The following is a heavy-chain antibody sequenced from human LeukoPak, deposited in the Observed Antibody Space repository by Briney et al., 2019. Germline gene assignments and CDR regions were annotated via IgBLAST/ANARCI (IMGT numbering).Heavy chain of an antibody. CDR1: GYTFTSYD. Sequence: VASVKVSCKASGYTFTSYDINGVRQATGQGLEWMGWMNPNSGNTGYAQKFQGRVTITRNTSISTAYMELSSLRSEDTAVYYCARVGRDGYNYYFDYWGQGTLVTVSS. D-gene: IGHD5-24*01. J-gene: IGHJ4*02. CDR2: MNPNSGNT. CDR3: ARVGRDGYNYYFDY. V-gene: IGHV1-8*03.